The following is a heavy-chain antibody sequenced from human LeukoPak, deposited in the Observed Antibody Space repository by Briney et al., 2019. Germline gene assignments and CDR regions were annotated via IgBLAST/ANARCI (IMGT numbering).Heavy chain of an antibody. V-gene: IGHV3-30*18. CDR3: AKVLPPSSGYSSGWPDY. CDR1: GFTFSSYG. D-gene: IGHD6-19*01. Sequence: GGSLRLSCAASGFTFSSYGMHWVRQAPGKGLEWVAVISYDGSNKYYADSVKGRFTISRDNSKNTLYLQMNSLRAEDTAVYYCAKVLPPSSGYSSGWPDYWGQGTWSPSPQ. CDR2: ISYDGSNK. J-gene: IGHJ4*02.